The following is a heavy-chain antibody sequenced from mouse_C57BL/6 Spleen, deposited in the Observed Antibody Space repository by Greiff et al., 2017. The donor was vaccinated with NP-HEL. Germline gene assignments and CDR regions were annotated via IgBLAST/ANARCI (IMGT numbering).Heavy chain of an antibody. CDR2: IYPSDSET. CDR1: GYTFTSYW. V-gene: IGHV1-61*01. J-gene: IGHJ2*01. CDR3: ARSTGDY. D-gene: IGHD2-1*01. Sequence: VQLQQPGAELVRPGSSVKLSCKASGYTFTSYWMDWVKQRPGQGLEWIGNIYPSDSETHYNQKFKNKATLTVDKSSSTSYMQLSSLTSEDSAVYYCARSTGDYWGQGTTLTVSS.